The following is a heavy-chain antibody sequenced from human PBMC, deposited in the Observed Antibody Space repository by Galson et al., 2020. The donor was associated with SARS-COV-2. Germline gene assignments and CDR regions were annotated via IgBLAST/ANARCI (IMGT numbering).Heavy chain of an antibody. V-gene: IGHV3-74*01. CDR2: INSDGSIR. CDR3: ARIRLLGSGWVPFDF. Sequence: GGSLRLSCAASEVSFSYYWMHWVRQVPGKGLVWVSRINSDGSIRDYADSVKGRFTISRDNAKNTLFLQMNSLRVDDTAVYYCARIRLLGSGWVPFDFWGQGALVTVSS. D-gene: IGHD6-19*01. CDR1: EVSFSYYW. J-gene: IGHJ4*02.